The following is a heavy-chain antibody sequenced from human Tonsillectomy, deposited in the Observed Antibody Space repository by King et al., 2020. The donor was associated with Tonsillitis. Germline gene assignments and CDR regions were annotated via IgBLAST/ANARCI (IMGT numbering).Heavy chain of an antibody. D-gene: IGHD3-3*01. J-gene: IGHJ4*02. CDR3: AKDLDFWSGYPPPQFDY. CDR2: MSYDGSKK. Sequence: VQLVESGGGVVQPGRSLRLSCAASGFTFSRYAMHWVRQAPGKGLEWVAVMSYDGSKKYYADSVKGRFTISRDNSNNTLYLQMNSLGAEDTAVYDCAKDLDFWSGYPPPQFDYWGQGTLVTVSS. CDR1: GFTFSRYA. V-gene: IGHV3-30*18.